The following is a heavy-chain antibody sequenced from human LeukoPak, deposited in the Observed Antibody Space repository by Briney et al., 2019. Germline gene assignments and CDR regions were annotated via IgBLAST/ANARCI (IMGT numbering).Heavy chain of an antibody. CDR3: ARDPTVHYYYDGMDV. CDR1: GFTFSTYG. CDR2: ISSGGTTI. V-gene: IGHV3-48*04. D-gene: IGHD4-11*01. J-gene: IGHJ6*02. Sequence: GGSLRLSCAASGFTFSTYGMHWVRQAPGKGLEWVSYISSGGTTIYYADSVKGRFTISRDNAKNSLYLQMNSLRAEDTAVYYCARDPTVHYYYDGMDVWGQGTTVTVSS.